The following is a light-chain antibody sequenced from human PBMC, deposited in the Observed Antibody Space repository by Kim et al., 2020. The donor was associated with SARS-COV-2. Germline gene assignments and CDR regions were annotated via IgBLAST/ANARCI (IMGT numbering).Light chain of an antibody. Sequence: VAPGKTATITCSRDKLGDKFACWYQQKPGQSPVVVIYEDYKRPSGIPGRFSGYNSGDTATLTISGTQSMDEATYYCQAGDSNTVVFGGGTQLTVL. CDR2: EDY. CDR1: KLGDKF. J-gene: IGLJ3*02. CDR3: QAGDSNTVV. V-gene: IGLV3-1*01.